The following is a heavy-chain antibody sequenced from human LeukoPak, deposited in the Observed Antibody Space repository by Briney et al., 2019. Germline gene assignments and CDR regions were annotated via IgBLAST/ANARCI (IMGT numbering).Heavy chain of an antibody. CDR3: ARDSVPAATLFDY. V-gene: IGHV4-38-2*02. CDR2: IYHSGST. Sequence: PSETLSLTCTVSGYSISSGYYWGWIRQPPGKGLEWIGSIYHSGSTYYNPSLKSRVTISVDTSKNQFSLKLSSVTAADTAVYYCARDSVPAATLFDYWGQGTLVTVSS. J-gene: IGHJ4*02. D-gene: IGHD2-2*01. CDR1: GYSISSGYY.